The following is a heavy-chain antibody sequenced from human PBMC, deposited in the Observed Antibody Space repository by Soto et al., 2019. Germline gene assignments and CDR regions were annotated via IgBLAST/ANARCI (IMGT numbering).Heavy chain of an antibody. CDR1: GFTFSDYY. D-gene: IGHD4-17*01. J-gene: IGHJ6*02. CDR2: ISSSSSYT. V-gene: IGHV3-11*05. Sequence: QVQLVESGGGLVKPGGSLRLSCAASGFTFSDYYMSWIRQAPGKGLEWVSYISSSSSYTNYADSVKGRFTISRDNAKNXXYLQMNSLRAEDTAVYYCARGGAPTVVTPVHGMDVWGQGTTVTVSS. CDR3: ARGGAPTVVTPVHGMDV.